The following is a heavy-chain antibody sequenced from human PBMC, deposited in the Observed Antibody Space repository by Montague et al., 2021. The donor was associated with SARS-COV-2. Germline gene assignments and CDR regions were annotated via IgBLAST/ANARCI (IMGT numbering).Heavy chain of an antibody. CDR2: IYWDXDK. J-gene: IGHJ4*02. D-gene: IGHD3-3*02. V-gene: IGHV2-5*02. Sequence: PALVKPTQTLTLTCTFSGFSLSTSGVGVVWIRQPPGKALEWLAFIYWDXDKRYSPSLKSRLTITKDTSKNQVVLTLTNMDPVDTATYYCAHRTLLAFKGAFDFWGQGTLVTVSS. CDR1: GFSLSTSGVG. CDR3: AHRTLLAFKGAFDF.